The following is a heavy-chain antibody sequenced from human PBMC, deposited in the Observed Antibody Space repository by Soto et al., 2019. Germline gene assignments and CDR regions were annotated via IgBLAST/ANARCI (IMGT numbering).Heavy chain of an antibody. CDR3: AKGDGFILDV. CDR1: GFTVNSNY. J-gene: IGHJ6*02. D-gene: IGHD1-26*01. Sequence: EVQVLATGGGLIQPGGSLRLSCAASGFTVNSNYMSWVRQAPGEGLQWVSITNTGGTTYYADSVKGRFTVSRDNSKNTLYLQMNSLRAEDTAVYYCAKGDGFILDVWVQGTTVSVSS. CDR2: TNTGGTT. V-gene: IGHV3-53*02.